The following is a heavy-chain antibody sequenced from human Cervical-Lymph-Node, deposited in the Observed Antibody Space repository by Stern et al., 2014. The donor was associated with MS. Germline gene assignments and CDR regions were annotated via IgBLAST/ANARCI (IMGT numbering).Heavy chain of an antibody. V-gene: IGHV1-69*14. Sequence: QVQLVQSGAEVKKPGSSVKVSCKASGGTFISYAISWGRQAPGQGLQLMGGIIPIFGIANYAQKFQGRVTITADKSTSTSYMELSSLRSEDTAVYYCAAQGISMVRGVIPYYYAMDVWGQGTTVTVSS. CDR1: GGTFISYA. CDR2: IIPIFGIA. D-gene: IGHD3-10*01. CDR3: AAQGISMVRGVIPYYYAMDV. J-gene: IGHJ6*02.